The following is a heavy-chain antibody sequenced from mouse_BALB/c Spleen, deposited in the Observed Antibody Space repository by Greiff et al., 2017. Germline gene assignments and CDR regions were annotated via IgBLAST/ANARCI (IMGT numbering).Heavy chain of an antibody. V-gene: IGHV14-3*02. J-gene: IGHJ3*01. CDR1: GFNIKDTY. D-gene: IGHD4-1*01. CDR3: AINWDTFAY. Sequence: VQLQQSGAELVKPGASVKLSCTASGFNIKDTYMHWVEQRPEQGLEWIGRIDPANGNTKYDPKFQGKATITAETSSNTAYLQLSSLTSEDTAVYYCAINWDTFAYRGQGTLVTVSA. CDR2: IDPANGNT.